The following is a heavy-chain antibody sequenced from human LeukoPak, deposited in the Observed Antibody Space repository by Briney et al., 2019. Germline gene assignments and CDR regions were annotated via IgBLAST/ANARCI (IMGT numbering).Heavy chain of an antibody. V-gene: IGHV3-30*02. CDR2: IRYDGSNK. Sequence: GGSLRLSCAASGFTFSSYGMHWVRQAPGKGLEWVAFIRYDGSNKYYADSVKGRFTISRDNSKNTLYLQMNSLRAEDTALYYCAKGSTFVVVTATFDYWGQGTLVTVSS. CDR1: GFTFSSYG. J-gene: IGHJ4*02. CDR3: AKGSTFVVVTATFDY. D-gene: IGHD2-21*02.